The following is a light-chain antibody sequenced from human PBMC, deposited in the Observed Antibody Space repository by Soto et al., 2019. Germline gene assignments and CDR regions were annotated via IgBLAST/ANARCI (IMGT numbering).Light chain of an antibody. Sequence: DIQMTQSPSSLSASVGDRVTITCRASQNISKYLNWYHQKAGKAPNLLIYSVSTLESWVPSRFSGSGSRTEFTLTISSLQSEDFGSYYCQQTYSTLWTFGQGTKVDIK. CDR2: SVS. V-gene: IGKV1-39*01. J-gene: IGKJ1*01. CDR1: QNISKY. CDR3: QQTYSTLWT.